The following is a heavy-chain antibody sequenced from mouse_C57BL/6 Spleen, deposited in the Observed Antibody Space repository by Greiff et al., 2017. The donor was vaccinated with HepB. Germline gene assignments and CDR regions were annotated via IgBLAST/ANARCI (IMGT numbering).Heavy chain of an antibody. J-gene: IGHJ2*01. CDR3: ARAIYYDYDGNY. D-gene: IGHD2-4*01. CDR2: INPSTGGT. V-gene: IGHV1-42*01. CDR1: GYSFTGYY. Sequence: VQLQQSGPELVKPGASVKISCKASGYSFTGYYMNWVKQSPEKSLEWIGEINPSTGGTTYNQKFKAKATLTVDKSSSTAYMQLKSLTSEDSAVYYCARAIYYDYDGNYWGQGTTLTVSS.